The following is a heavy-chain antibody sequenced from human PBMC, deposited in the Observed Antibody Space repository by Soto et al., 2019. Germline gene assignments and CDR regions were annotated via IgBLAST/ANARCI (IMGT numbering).Heavy chain of an antibody. J-gene: IGHJ4*02. V-gene: IGHV4-39*01. CDR1: GGSISSSSYY. CDR2: IYYSGST. Sequence: SETLSLTCTVSGGSISSSSYYWGWIRQPPGKGLEWIGSIYYSGSTYYNPSLKSRVTISVDTSKNQFSLKLSSVTAADTAVYYCARLSWELLGPFDYWGQGTLVTVSS. D-gene: IGHD1-26*01. CDR3: ARLSWELLGPFDY.